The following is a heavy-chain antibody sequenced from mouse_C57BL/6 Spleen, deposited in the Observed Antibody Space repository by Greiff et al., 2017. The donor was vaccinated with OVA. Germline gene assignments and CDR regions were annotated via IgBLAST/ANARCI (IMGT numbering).Heavy chain of an antibody. Sequence: VQLQQPGAELVKPGASVKLSCKASGYTFTSYWMHWVKQRPGQGLEWIGMIHPNSGSTNYNEKFKSKATLTVDKSSSTAYMQLSSLTSEDSAVYDCAGWSYDGYYAMGYWGHGASVTASS. D-gene: IGHD2-3*01. J-gene: IGHJ4*01. CDR1: GYTFTSYW. CDR2: IHPNSGST. V-gene: IGHV1-64*01. CDR3: AGWSYDGYYAMGY.